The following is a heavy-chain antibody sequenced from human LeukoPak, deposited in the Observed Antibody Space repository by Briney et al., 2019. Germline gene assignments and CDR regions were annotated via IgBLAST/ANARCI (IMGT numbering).Heavy chain of an antibody. Sequence: SETLSLTCTVSGGSISSSSNYWGWIRQPPGKGLEWIGSIYYSGSTYYNPSLKSRVTISVDTSKNQVSLKLSSVTGADTAVYYCARRLSSPLRFVYYYYYYYMDVWGKGTTVTVSS. V-gene: IGHV4-39*01. J-gene: IGHJ6*03. CDR3: ARRLSSPLRFVYYYYYYYMDV. CDR2: IYYSGST. D-gene: IGHD3-3*01. CDR1: GGSISSSSNY.